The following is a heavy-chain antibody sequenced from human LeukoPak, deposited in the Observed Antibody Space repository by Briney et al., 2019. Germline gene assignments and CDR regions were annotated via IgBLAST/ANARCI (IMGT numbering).Heavy chain of an antibody. D-gene: IGHD2-2*01. CDR2: ISSSSSYI. CDR1: GFTFSSYS. V-gene: IGHV3-21*01. J-gene: IGHJ5*02. Sequence: GGSLRLSCAASGFTFSSYSMNWVRQAPGKGLEWVSSISSSSSYIYYADSVKGRFTISRDNAKNSLYLQMNSLRAEDTAVYYCARGRLVPAALPRGYSSEGWFDPWGQGTLVTVSS. CDR3: ARGRLVPAALPRGYSSEGWFDP.